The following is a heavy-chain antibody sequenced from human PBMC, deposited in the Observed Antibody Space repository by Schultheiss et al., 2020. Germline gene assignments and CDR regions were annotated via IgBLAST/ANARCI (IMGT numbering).Heavy chain of an antibody. CDR3: ATNCAYGDYDYYYGMDV. J-gene: IGHJ6*02. D-gene: IGHD4-17*01. CDR1: GFTFSNYA. CDR2: ISGSGGST. Sequence: GGSLRLSCAASGFTFSNYAMTWVRQAPGKGLEWVSAISGSGGSTYYADSVKGRFTISRDNSKNTLYLQMNSLRAEDTAVYYCATNCAYGDYDYYYGMDVWGQGTTVTVSS. V-gene: IGHV3-23*01.